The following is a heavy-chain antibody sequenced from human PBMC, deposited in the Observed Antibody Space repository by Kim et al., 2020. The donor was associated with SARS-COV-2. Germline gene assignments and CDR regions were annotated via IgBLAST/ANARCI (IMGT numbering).Heavy chain of an antibody. D-gene: IGHD6-13*01. CDR2: IYTSGST. CDR1: GGSISSGSYY. Sequence: SETLSLTCTVSGGSISSGSYYWSWIRQPAGKGLEWIGRIYTSGSTNYNPSLKSRVTISVDTSKNQFSLKLSSLTAADTAVYYCARAAAGSFDYWGQGTLVTVSS. CDR3: ARAAAGSFDY. J-gene: IGHJ4*02. V-gene: IGHV4-61*02.